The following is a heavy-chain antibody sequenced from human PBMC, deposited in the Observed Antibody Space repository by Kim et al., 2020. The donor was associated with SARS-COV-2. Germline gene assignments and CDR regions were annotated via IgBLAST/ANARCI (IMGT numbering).Heavy chain of an antibody. V-gene: IGHV1-24*01. CDR1: GYTLTELS. D-gene: IGHD5-12*01. J-gene: IGHJ3*02. CDR2: FDPEDGET. CDR3: ATLSPYSGYDLDAFDI. Sequence: ASVKVSCKVSGYTLTELSMHWVRQAPGKGLEWMGGFDPEDGETIYAQKFQGRVTMTEDTSTDTAYMELSSLRSEDTAVYYCATLSPYSGYDLDAFDIWGQGTMVTVSS.